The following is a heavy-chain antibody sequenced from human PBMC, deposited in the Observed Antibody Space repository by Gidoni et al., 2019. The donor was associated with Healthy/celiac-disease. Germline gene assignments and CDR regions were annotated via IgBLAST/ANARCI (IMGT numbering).Heavy chain of an antibody. J-gene: IGHJ4*02. D-gene: IGHD3-10*01. CDR2: IYYSGST. Sequence: QLQLQESGPGLVKPSETLSLTCTVSGGSISSSSYYWGWIRQPPGKGLEWIGSIYYSGSTYYNPSLKSRVTISVDTSKNQFSLKLSSVTAADTAVYYCAPSPNYYGSGSSTPTKSWGQGTLVTVSS. CDR3: APSPNYYGSGSSTPTKS. CDR1: GGSISSSSYY. V-gene: IGHV4-39*07.